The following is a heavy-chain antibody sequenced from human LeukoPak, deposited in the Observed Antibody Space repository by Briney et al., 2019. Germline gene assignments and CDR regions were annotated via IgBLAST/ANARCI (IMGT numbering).Heavy chain of an antibody. CDR3: ARDPGPVGWDYYGSGSHKGPFDY. J-gene: IGHJ4*02. V-gene: IGHV3-30*04. CDR1: GFTFSSYA. Sequence: GGSLRLSCAASGFTFSSYAMHWVRQAPGKGLEWVAVISYDGSNKYYADSVKGRFTISRDNSKNTLYLQMNSLRAEDTAVYYCARDPGPVGWDYYGSGSHKGPFDYWGQGTLVTVSS. D-gene: IGHD3-10*01. CDR2: ISYDGSNK.